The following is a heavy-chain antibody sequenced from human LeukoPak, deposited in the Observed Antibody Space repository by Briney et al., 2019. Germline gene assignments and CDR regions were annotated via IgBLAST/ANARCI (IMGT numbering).Heavy chain of an antibody. CDR3: ARSRTSYGSGSYYHY. D-gene: IGHD3-10*01. V-gene: IGHV1-2*02. J-gene: IGHJ4*02. CDR1: GYTFTGYY. Sequence: PEASVKVSCKASGYTFTGYYMHWVRQAPGQGLEWMGWINPNSGGTNYAQKFQGRVTMTRDTSISTAYMELSRLRSDDTAVYYCARSRTSYGSGSYYHYWGQGTLVTVSS. CDR2: INPNSGGT.